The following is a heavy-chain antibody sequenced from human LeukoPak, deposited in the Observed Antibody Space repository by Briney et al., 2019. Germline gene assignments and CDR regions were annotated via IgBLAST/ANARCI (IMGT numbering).Heavy chain of an antibody. J-gene: IGHJ4*02. D-gene: IGHD3-9*01. Sequence: ASVKVSCKASGYSFTGYYMHWVRQAPGQGLEWMGWINPNRGGTNYAQKFQGRVTMTRDTSISTAYMELSRLRSDDTAVYYCARGGGLLRYFDWLPDYFDYWGQGTLVTVSS. CDR1: GYSFTGYY. V-gene: IGHV1-2*02. CDR3: ARGGGLLRYFDWLPDYFDY. CDR2: INPNRGGT.